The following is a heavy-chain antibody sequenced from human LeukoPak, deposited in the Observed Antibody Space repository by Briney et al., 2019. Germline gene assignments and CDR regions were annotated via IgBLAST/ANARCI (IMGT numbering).Heavy chain of an antibody. CDR3: ARQIRGLLWFGETFDY. D-gene: IGHD3-10*01. V-gene: IGHV4-39*01. CDR1: GGSISSSSYY. J-gene: IGHJ4*02. CDR2: IYYIGST. Sequence: PSETLSLTCTVSGGSISSSSYYWGWIRQPPGKGLEWIGSIYYIGSTCYNPSLKSRVTISVDTSKNQFSLKLSSVTAADTAVYYCARQIRGLLWFGETFDYWGQGTLVTVSS.